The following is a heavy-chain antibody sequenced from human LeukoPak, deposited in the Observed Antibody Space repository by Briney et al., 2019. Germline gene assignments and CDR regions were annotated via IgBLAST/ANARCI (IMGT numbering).Heavy chain of an antibody. D-gene: IGHD3-10*01. CDR2: IKTKTEGGTT. CDR1: GFTFSNAW. V-gene: IGHV3-15*01. CDR3: ASYGSGSHDY. Sequence: GGSLRLSCAASGFTFSNAWMNWVRQAPGKGLEWVGRIKTKTEGGTTDYAAPVKGRYTISRDDSKNTVYLQMNSLKTEDTAVYYCASYGSGSHDYWGQGSLVTVSS. J-gene: IGHJ4*02.